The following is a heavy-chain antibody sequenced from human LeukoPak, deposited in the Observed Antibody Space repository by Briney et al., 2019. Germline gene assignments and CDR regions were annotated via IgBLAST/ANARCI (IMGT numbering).Heavy chain of an antibody. D-gene: IGHD1-26*01. CDR3: ATPGGIVGAISADAFDI. Sequence: GASVKVSCKASGGTLSSYAISWVRQAPGQGLEWMGGIIPIFGTANYAQKLQGRVTMTTDTSTSTAYMELRSLRSDDTAVYYCATPGGIVGAISADAFDIWGQGTMVTVSS. CDR1: GGTLSSYA. J-gene: IGHJ3*02. V-gene: IGHV1-69*05. CDR2: IIPIFGTA.